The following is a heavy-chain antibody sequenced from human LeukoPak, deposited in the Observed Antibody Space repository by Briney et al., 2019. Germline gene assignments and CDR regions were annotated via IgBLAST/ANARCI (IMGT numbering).Heavy chain of an antibody. CDR2: ISAYNGNT. CDR1: GYTFTSYG. V-gene: IGHV1-18*01. CDR3: ARDLDQYSGRFGGFGHDF. J-gene: IGHJ4*02. Sequence: ASVKVSCKASGYTFTSYGINWVRQAPGQGLEWMGWISAYNGNTNYAQKLQGRVTMTTDTSTSTAYMELRSLRSDDTAVYYCARDLDQYSGRFGGFGHDFWGQGTLVTVSS. D-gene: IGHD1-26*01.